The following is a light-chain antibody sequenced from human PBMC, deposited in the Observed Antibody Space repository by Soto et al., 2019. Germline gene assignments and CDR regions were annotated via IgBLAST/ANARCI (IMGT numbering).Light chain of an antibody. CDR1: QCISSY. CDR3: QQYYSFPLT. Sequence: VIWMTQSPSLLSASTGDRVTISCRMRQCISSYLAWYQQKPGKAPELLIYAASTLQSGVPSRFSGSGSGTDFTLTISCLQSEDFATYYCQQYYSFPLTFGGGTKVEIK. V-gene: IGKV1D-8*01. CDR2: AAS. J-gene: IGKJ4*01.